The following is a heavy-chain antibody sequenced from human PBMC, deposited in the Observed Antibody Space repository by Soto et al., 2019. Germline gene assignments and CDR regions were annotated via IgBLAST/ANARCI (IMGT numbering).Heavy chain of an antibody. V-gene: IGHV3-23*01. J-gene: IGHJ5*02. CDR1: GFTFSSYA. CDR2: ISGSGGST. CDR3: AKDPYYYGSGSPNPPPTENWFDP. Sequence: GGSLRLSCAASGFTFSSYAMSWVRQAPGKGLEWVSAISGSGGSTYYADSVKGRFTISRDNSKNTLYLQMNSLRAEDTAVYYCAKDPYYYGSGSPNPPPTENWFDPWGQGTLVTVSS. D-gene: IGHD3-10*01.